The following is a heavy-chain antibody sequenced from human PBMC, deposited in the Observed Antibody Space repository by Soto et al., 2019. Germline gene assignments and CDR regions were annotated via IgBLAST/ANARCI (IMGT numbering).Heavy chain of an antibody. CDR1: GGSVSSGSYY. CDR2: IYYSGST. V-gene: IGHV4-61*01. D-gene: IGHD5-12*01. CDR3: ARDQLRRGYSGYDWFDYYYYYGMDV. Sequence: PSETLSLTCTVSGGSVSSGSYYWSWIRQPPGKGLEWIGYIYYSGSTNYNPSLKSRVTISVDTSKNQFSLKLSSVTAADTAVYYCARDQLRRGYSGYDWFDYYYYYGMDVWGQGTTVTVSS. J-gene: IGHJ6*02.